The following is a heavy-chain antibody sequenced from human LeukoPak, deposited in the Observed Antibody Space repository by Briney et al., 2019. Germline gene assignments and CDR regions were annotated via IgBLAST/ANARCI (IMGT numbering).Heavy chain of an antibody. V-gene: IGHV1-46*01. CDR3: AKGSVVTATHRIFDY. CDR1: GYTFTSYY. Sequence: ASVKVSCKASGYTFTSYYMHWVRQAPGQGLEWMGIINPSGGSTSYAQKFQGRVTMTRDMSTSTVYMELSSLRSEDTAVYYCAKGSVVTATHRIFDYWGQGTLVTVSS. CDR2: INPSGGST. J-gene: IGHJ4*02. D-gene: IGHD2-21*02.